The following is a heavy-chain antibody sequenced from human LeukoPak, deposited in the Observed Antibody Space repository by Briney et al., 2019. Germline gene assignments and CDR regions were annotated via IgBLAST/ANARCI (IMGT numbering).Heavy chain of an antibody. CDR2: ISYDGSNK. CDR1: GFTFSSYG. Sequence: PGRSLRLSCAASGFTFSSYGMDWVRQAPGKGLEWVAVISYDGSNKYYADSVKGRFTISRDNSKNTLYLQMNSLRAEDTAVYYCAKESAVVTFDYWGQGTLVTVSS. D-gene: IGHD4-4*01. V-gene: IGHV3-30*18. CDR3: AKESAVVTFDY. J-gene: IGHJ4*02.